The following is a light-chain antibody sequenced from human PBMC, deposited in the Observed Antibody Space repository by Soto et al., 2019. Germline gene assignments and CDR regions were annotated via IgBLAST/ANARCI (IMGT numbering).Light chain of an antibody. Sequence: EVVMTQSPATLPVSLGERATLSCRASQSVSSNVAWYQQKPGLAPRLLLHTSATRATGIPARFSGRGSGTFFTLTISGLQSEDFATYYCQQYDNWPPTTFGQGTRL. CDR3: QQYDNWPPTT. CDR1: QSVSSN. CDR2: TSA. V-gene: IGKV3-15*01. J-gene: IGKJ5*01.